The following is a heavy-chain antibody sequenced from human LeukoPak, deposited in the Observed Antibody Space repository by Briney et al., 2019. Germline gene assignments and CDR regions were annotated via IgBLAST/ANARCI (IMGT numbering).Heavy chain of an antibody. CDR2: ITGSGGST. CDR3: ARNQDSSWYYYYMDV. Sequence: QPGGSLRLSCAASGFTFNNYAMSWVRQAPGKGLEWSSTITGSGGSTYSADSVKGRLTISRDNSKNTLYLQMNSLRADDTALYYCARNQDSSWYYYYMDVWGKGTTVTVSS. CDR1: GFTFNNYA. V-gene: IGHV3-23*01. D-gene: IGHD6-13*01. J-gene: IGHJ6*03.